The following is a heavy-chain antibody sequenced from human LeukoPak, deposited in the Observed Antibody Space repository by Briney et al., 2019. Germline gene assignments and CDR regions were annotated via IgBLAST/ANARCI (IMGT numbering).Heavy chain of an antibody. Sequence: SETLSLTCTVSGGSISSYYWSWIRQPPGKGLEWIGYIYYSGGTNYNPSLKSRVTISVDTSKNQFSLKLSSVTAADTAVYYCARDRPTYCSSTSCYGGDDAFDIWGQGTMVTVSS. D-gene: IGHD2-2*01. CDR1: GGSISSYY. J-gene: IGHJ3*02. V-gene: IGHV4-59*01. CDR2: IYYSGGT. CDR3: ARDRPTYCSSTSCYGGDDAFDI.